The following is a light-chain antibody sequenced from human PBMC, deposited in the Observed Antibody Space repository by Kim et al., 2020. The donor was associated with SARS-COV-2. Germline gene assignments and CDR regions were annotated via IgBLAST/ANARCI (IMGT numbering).Light chain of an antibody. CDR2: GAS. J-gene: IGKJ1*01. Sequence: EIVMTQYPATLSVSPGERATLSCRASQSVSSNLAWYQQKPGQAPRLLIYGASIRATGIPARFSGSGSGTEFTLTISILQSEDFAVYYCQQYNNWPRTFGQGTKVDIK. V-gene: IGKV3D-15*03. CDR1: QSVSSN. CDR3: QQYNNWPRT.